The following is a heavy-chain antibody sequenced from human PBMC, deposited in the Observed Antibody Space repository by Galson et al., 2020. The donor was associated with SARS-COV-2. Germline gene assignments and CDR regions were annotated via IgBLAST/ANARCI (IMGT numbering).Heavy chain of an antibody. V-gene: IGHV1-8*01. J-gene: IGHJ4*02. Sequence: ASVKVSCKTSGYPFTGYDINWVRQATAGQGLEWMGWVNPHSGNTGYAQKFQGRVTMMRDTSISTAYMELRNLQSEDTAVYYCTRAQRDYWGQGTLVTVSS. D-gene: IGHD2-2*01. CDR2: VNPHSGNT. CDR3: TRAQRDY. CDR1: GYPFTGYD.